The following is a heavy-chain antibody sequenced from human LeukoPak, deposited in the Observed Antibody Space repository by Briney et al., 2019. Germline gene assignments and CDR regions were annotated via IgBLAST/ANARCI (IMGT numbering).Heavy chain of an antibody. J-gene: IGHJ4*02. D-gene: IGHD1-26*01. V-gene: IGHV3-23*01. CDR3: AKSLVGAVGYDY. CDR2: ISGSGGST. Sequence: GGSLRLSCAASGFTFSSYAMSWVRQAPGKGLEWVSAISGSGGSTYYADSVKGRFTISRDNSKNTLYLQMNSLRAEDTAVYYRAKSLVGAVGYDYWGQGTLVTVSS. CDR1: GFTFSSYA.